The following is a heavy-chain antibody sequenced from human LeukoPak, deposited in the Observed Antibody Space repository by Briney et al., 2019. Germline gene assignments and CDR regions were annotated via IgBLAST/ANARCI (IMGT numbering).Heavy chain of an antibody. CDR1: GGSFSGYY. CDR3: ARDRDHGLPPYV. Sequence: SETLSLTCAVYGGSFSGYYWSWIRQPPGKGLEWIGEINHSGSTNYNPSLKSRVTISVDTSKNQFSLKLSSVTAADTAVYYCARDRDHGLPPYVWGQGTLVTVSS. V-gene: IGHV4-34*01. CDR2: INHSGST. J-gene: IGHJ4*02. D-gene: IGHD5-18*01.